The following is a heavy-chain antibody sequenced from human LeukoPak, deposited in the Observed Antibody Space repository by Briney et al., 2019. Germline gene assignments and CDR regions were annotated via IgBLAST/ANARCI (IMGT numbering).Heavy chain of an antibody. CDR2: ISYEGGTQ. V-gene: IGHV3-30*18. CDR3: AKEGTPQVSTWYDL. Sequence: PGMSLRLSCAASGVTLSPYGMHWVRQAPGKGLEWVAVISYEGGTQHYADSVKGQYIISRDNPRNTLYLQMNNLRTEDTAVYYCAKEGTPQVSTWYDLWGQGTQVIVSS. J-gene: IGHJ5*02. CDR1: GVTLSPYG. D-gene: IGHD3-10*01.